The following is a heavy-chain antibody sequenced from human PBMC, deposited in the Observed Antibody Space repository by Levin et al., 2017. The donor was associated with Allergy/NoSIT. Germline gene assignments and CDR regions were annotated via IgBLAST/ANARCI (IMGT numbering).Heavy chain of an antibody. V-gene: IGHV1-18*01. D-gene: IGHD4-17*01. Sequence: ASVKVSCKASGYTFTSYDIIWVRQAPGQGLEWMGWISAYNGNTNYAQKLQGRVTMTTDTSTSTAYMELRSLRSDDTAVYYCAREFLLAGDYGFDYWGQGTLVTVSS. CDR1: GYTFTSYD. J-gene: IGHJ4*02. CDR2: ISAYNGNT. CDR3: AREFLLAGDYGFDY.